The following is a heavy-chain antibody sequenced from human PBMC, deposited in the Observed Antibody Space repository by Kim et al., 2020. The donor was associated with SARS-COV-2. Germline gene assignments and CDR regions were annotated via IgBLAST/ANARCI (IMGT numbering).Heavy chain of an antibody. D-gene: IGHD6-13*01. CDR2: IDLSDSYT. CDR3: ATTQIAATAYDAFDI. V-gene: IGHV5-10-1*01. J-gene: IGHJ3*02. Sequence: GESLKISCQGSGYRVTSYWINWLRQMPGKGLEWMGRIDLSDSYTRYSPSFQGHVTISADKSISTAYLQGTSLKASDTAVYFCATTQIAATAYDAFDIWGQGTMVTVSS. CDR1: GYRVTSYW.